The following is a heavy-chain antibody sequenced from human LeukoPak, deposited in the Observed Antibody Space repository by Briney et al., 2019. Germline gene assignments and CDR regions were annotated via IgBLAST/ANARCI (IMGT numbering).Heavy chain of an antibody. CDR2: IYSNGSSR. CDR1: GFTFSNYW. V-gene: IGHV3-74*01. D-gene: IGHD5-18*01. CDR3: AKGHTYGLGESYLDF. J-gene: IGHJ4*02. Sequence: GSLRLSCAASGFTFSNYWLHWVRQAPGKGLVWVSRIYSNGSSRSYADSVKGRFTISRDNGKNSLYLQMNSLRTEDTALHYCAKGHTYGLGESYLDFWGQGTLVSVSS.